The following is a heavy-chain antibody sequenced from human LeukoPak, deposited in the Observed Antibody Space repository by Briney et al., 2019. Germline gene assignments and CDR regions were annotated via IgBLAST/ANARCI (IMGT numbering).Heavy chain of an antibody. CDR2: TIPIFDTP. CDR1: GGTFSSSG. D-gene: IGHD1-1*01. Sequence: GASVKVSCKASGGTFSSSGINWVRQAPGQGLEWVGGTIPIFDTPNYAHKFQGRVTTTADKSTSTAYMELSSLRSEDTAVYYCTRGAFNYNDGYYHGMDVWGKGTTVTVSS. CDR3: TRGAFNYNDGYYHGMDV. V-gene: IGHV1-69*06. J-gene: IGHJ6*04.